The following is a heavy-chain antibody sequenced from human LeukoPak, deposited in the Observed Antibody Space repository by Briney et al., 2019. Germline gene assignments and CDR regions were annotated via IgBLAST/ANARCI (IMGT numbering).Heavy chain of an antibody. CDR3: ARGNYFDC. Sequence: QTGGSLRLSCAASGFTFSIYTMNWVRQAPGKGLEWVSYISPSSSSTYYADPVKGRFTISRDNARNSLYLQMNSLRAEDTAVYYCARGNYFDCWGQGALVTVSS. CDR1: GFTFSIYT. CDR2: ISPSSSST. V-gene: IGHV3-48*01. J-gene: IGHJ4*02.